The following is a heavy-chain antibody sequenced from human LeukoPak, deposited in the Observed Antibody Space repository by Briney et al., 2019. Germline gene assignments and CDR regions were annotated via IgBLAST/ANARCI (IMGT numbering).Heavy chain of an antibody. CDR2: ISYDGSHK. V-gene: IGHV3-30*04. D-gene: IGHD5-24*01. CDR3: ARGAARMVEMGTMISFEY. CDR1: GFTFGNSA. Sequence: GGSLRLSCAASGFTFGNSAMTWVRQAPGKGLEWVAVISYDGSHKKYADSVKGRFTISRVNSQKTLYLQMNSLRAEDAAVYYCARGAARMVEMGTMISFEYWGQGTLITVSS. J-gene: IGHJ4*02.